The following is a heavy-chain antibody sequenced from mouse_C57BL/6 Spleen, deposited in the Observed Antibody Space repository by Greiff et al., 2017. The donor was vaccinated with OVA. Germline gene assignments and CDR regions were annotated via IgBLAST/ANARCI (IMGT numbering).Heavy chain of an antibody. CDR3: ARGGITTDAMDY. CDR2: IYPSDSET. CDR1: GYTFTSYW. Sequence: QVQLQQPGAELVRPGSSVKLSCKASGYTFTSYWMDWVKQRPGQGLEWIGNIYPSDSETHYNQKFKDKATLTVDKSSSTAYMQRSSLTSEDSAVYYCARGGITTDAMDYWGQGTSVTVSS. V-gene: IGHV1-61*01. J-gene: IGHJ4*01. D-gene: IGHD1-1*01.